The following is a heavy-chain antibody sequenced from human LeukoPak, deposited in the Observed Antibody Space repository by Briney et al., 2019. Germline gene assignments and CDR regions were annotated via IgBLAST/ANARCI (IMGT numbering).Heavy chain of an antibody. J-gene: IGHJ4*02. D-gene: IGHD6-13*01. Sequence: PSETLSLTCAVYGGSFSGYYWSWIRQPPGKGLEWIGEINHSGSTNYNPSLKSRVTISVDTSKNQFSLKLSSVTAADTAVYYCARHVGEAAAAYYFDYWGQGTLVTVSS. CDR3: ARHVGEAAAAYYFDY. V-gene: IGHV4-34*01. CDR1: GGSFSGYY. CDR2: INHSGST.